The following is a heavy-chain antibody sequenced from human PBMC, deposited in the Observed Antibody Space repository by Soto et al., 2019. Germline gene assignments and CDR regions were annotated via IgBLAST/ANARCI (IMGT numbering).Heavy chain of an antibody. CDR2: IRAYHGNT. V-gene: IGHV1-18*01. CDR3: ARDGALGENCNYYGMDV. D-gene: IGHD3-16*01. CDR1: GYTFTSYG. Sequence: QVQLVQSGAEVKKPGASVKVSCKASGYTFTSYGISWVRQAPGQGLEGMGWIRAYHGNTNYAQKLQGRVTMTTATSTSTAYMELRRQRSDDTAVYYCARDGALGENCNYYGMDVWGQGTTVTVS. J-gene: IGHJ6*02.